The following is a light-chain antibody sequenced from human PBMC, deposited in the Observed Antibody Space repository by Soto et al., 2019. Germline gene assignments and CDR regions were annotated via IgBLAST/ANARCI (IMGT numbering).Light chain of an antibody. Sequence: QSALTQPASVSGSPGQSITISCAGTSSDVGGYNYVSWYQQHPGKAPKFMIYEVSNRPSGVSNRFSGSKSGSTASLTISGLQAEDEADYYCSSYTSSSTPYVLGTGTKV. CDR2: EVS. CDR1: SSDVGGYNY. V-gene: IGLV2-14*01. J-gene: IGLJ1*01. CDR3: SSYTSSSTPYV.